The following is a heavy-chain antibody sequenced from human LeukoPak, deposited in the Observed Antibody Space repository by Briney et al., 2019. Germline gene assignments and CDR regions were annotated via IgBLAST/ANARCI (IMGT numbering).Heavy chain of an antibody. CDR3: TTYRSGHY. J-gene: IGHJ4*02. Sequence: PGGSLRLSCAASGFTFSDSDIHWVRQASGKGLEWVGRITTKRSNYATAYSTSVKGRFTISRHDSENTAYLQMNSLKTEDTAVYYCTTYRSGHYWGQGTLVTVSS. V-gene: IGHV3-73*01. CDR2: ITTKRSNYAT. D-gene: IGHD6-19*01. CDR1: GFTFSDSD.